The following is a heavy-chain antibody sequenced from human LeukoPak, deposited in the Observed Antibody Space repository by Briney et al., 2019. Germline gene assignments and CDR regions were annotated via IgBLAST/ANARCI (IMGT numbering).Heavy chain of an antibody. CDR1: GFTFSNYA. CDR3: AREADCSGGNCYRGAFDI. Sequence: PGGSLRLSCAASGFTFSNYAMHWLRQAPVNGLESVAVIWYDGSNDYYANSVKVRFAISRHNSKNTVYLQMNSLRAEDTAVYYCAREADCSGGNCYRGAFDIWGQGTMITVSS. J-gene: IGHJ3*02. D-gene: IGHD2-15*01. CDR2: IWYDGSND. V-gene: IGHV3-33*01.